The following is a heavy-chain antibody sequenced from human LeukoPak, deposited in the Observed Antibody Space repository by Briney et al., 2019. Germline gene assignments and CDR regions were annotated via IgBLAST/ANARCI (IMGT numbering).Heavy chain of an antibody. Sequence: GGTLTLSCATSGCTFSSYWMHWVRQVPGKGLDWVSRVNGDGTSTRYAESVQGRLTMSRDNAKTPLSLYMTSLSGDDTDIYFCVWSCSCGRCSGYKDYWGQGTLVTVSS. J-gene: IGHJ4*02. CDR1: GCTFSSYW. CDR2: VNGDGTST. D-gene: IGHD2-15*01. CDR3: VWSCSCGRCSGYKDY. V-gene: IGHV3-74*01.